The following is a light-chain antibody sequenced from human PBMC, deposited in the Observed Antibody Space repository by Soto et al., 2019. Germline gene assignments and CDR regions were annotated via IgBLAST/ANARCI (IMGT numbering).Light chain of an antibody. CDR2: DVS. Sequence: QSVLTQPASVSGSPGQSIAISCTGTSSDVGGYNYVSWYQQHPGKAPKLMIYDVSNRPSGVSNRFSGSTSGNTASLTISGLQADDEADYYCSSYTSSSTYVFGTGTKLTVL. J-gene: IGLJ1*01. CDR3: SSYTSSSTYV. V-gene: IGLV2-14*01. CDR1: SSDVGGYNY.